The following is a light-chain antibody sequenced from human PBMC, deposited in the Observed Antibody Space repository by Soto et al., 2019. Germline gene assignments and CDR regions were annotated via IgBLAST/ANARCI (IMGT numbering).Light chain of an antibody. CDR1: SSDVGGYNY. J-gene: IGLJ2*01. CDR3: TSYTSGSTLVI. Sequence: QSVLTQPASVSGSPGQSITLSCTGTSSDVGGYNYVSWHQHHPSKAPKLMIYDVTNRPSGVSNRFSGSKSGNTASLTISGLQAEDEADYYCTSYTSGSTLVIFGGGTKLTVL. CDR2: DVT. V-gene: IGLV2-14*03.